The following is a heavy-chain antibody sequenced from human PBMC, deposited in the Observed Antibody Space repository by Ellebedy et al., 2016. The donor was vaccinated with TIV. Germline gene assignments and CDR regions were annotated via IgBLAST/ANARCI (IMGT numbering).Heavy chain of an antibody. D-gene: IGHD3-22*01. CDR3: AKDRGITMID. V-gene: IGHV3-23*01. J-gene: IGHJ4*02. CDR2: ISGSGGST. Sequence: GESLKISCAASGFTFSSYAMSWVRQAPGKGLEWVSAISGSGGSTYYADSVKGRFTISRDNSKNTLYLQMNSLRAEDTAVYYCAKDRGITMIDWGQGTLVTVSS. CDR1: GFTFSSYA.